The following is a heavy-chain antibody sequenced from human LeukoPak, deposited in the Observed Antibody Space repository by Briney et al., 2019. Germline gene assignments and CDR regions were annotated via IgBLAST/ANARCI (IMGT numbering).Heavy chain of an antibody. Sequence: SETLSLTCAVSGYSISSGYHWGWIRQPPGKGMDWIGSIYHSGSTYYNPSLKSRVTISVDTSKNQFSLKLSSVTAADTAVYYCARDSCGWYYFDYWGQGTLVTVSS. CDR2: IYHSGST. J-gene: IGHJ4*02. CDR3: ARDSCGWYYFDY. CDR1: GYSISSGYH. D-gene: IGHD6-19*01. V-gene: IGHV4-38-2*02.